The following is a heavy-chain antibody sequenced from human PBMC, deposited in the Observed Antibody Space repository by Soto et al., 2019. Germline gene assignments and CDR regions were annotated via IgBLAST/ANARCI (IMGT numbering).Heavy chain of an antibody. J-gene: IGHJ4*02. CDR1: GFTFDDYG. Sequence: EVQLVDSGGGVARPGGSLRLSCAGSGFTFDDYGMSWVRQAPGKGLEWVSAIDGNGRVPRYADSVKGRFTISRDNAKNSLCLQINSLRSEDTALYPCGRSIGYCSNGVCLEPDQWGQGTLVTVAS. CDR3: GRSIGYCSNGVCLEPDQ. V-gene: IGHV3-20*01. D-gene: IGHD2-8*01. CDR2: IDGNGRVP.